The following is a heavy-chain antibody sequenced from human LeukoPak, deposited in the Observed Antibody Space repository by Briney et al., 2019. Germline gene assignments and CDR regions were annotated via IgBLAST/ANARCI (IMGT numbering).Heavy chain of an antibody. J-gene: IGHJ6*02. Sequence: SETLSLTCAVYGGSFSGYYWSWIRQPPGKGLEWIGEINHSGSTNYNPSLKSRVTISVDTSKNQFSLKLSSVTAADTAVYYCARGDYYYGMDVWSQGTTVTVSS. CDR2: INHSGST. CDR3: ARGDYYYGMDV. V-gene: IGHV4-34*01. CDR1: GGSFSGYY.